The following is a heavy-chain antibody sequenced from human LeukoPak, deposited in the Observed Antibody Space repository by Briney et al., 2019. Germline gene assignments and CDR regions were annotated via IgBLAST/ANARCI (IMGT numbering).Heavy chain of an antibody. J-gene: IGHJ4*02. CDR2: IYTSGST. CDR1: GGSISSGGYY. Sequence: SETLSLTCAVSGGSISSGGYYWSWIRQPAGKGLEWIGRIYTSGSTNYNPSLKSRVTMSVDTSKNQFSLKLSSVTAADTAVYYCARGYGYSTGWYFDYWGQGTLVTVSS. D-gene: IGHD6-19*01. V-gene: IGHV4-61*02. CDR3: ARGYGYSTGWYFDY.